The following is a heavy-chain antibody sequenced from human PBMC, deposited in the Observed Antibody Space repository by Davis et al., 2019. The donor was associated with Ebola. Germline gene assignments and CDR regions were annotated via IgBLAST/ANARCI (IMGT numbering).Heavy chain of an antibody. D-gene: IGHD3-9*01. CDR2: ISAYNGNT. V-gene: IGHV1-18*01. J-gene: IGHJ6*02. CDR3: ARDTYYDILTGYYRLHNYYGMDV. CDR1: GGTFSSYG. Sequence: AASVKVSCKASGGTFSSYGISWVRQAPGQGLEWMGWISAYNGNTNYAQKLQGRVTMTTDTSTSTAYMELRSLRSDDTAVYYCARDTYYDILTGYYRLHNYYGMDVWGQGTTVTVSS.